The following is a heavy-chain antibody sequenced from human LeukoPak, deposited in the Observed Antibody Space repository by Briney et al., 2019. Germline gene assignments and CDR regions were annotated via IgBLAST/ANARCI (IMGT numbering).Heavy chain of an antibody. V-gene: IGHV3-13*01. J-gene: IGHJ6*02. CDR1: GFTFSSYD. CDR3: AREGSQGRMDV. D-gene: IGHD6-13*01. Sequence: PGGSLRLSCAAPGFTFSSYDMHWVRQATGKGLEWVSAIGTAGDTYYPGSVKGRFTISRENAKNSLYLQMNSLRAGDTAVYYCAREGSQGRMDVWGQGTTVTVSS. CDR2: IGTAGDT.